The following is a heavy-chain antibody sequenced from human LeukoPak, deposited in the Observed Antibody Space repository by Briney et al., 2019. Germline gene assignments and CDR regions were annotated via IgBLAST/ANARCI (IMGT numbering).Heavy chain of an antibody. D-gene: IGHD6-6*01. CDR3: ARVGGIAARPSPHAFDI. CDR1: GFTFSSYS. Sequence: PGGSLRLSCAASGFTFSSYSMNWVRQAPGKGLEWVSSISSSSSYIYYADSVKGRFTISRDNAKNSLYLQMNSLRAEDTAVYYCARVGGIAARPSPHAFDIWGQGTMVTVSS. J-gene: IGHJ3*02. V-gene: IGHV3-21*01. CDR2: ISSSSSYI.